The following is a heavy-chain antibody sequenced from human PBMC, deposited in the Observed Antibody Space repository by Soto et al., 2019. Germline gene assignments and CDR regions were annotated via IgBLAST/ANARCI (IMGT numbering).Heavy chain of an antibody. J-gene: IGHJ5*01. CDR1: GITFNPNA. D-gene: IGHD1-26*01. CDR3: AKGRLAVGSDWFDS. CDR2: IDGDGGDT. Sequence: EVQLLESGGGLIHLGGSLRLACVASGITFNPNAMIWVRQAPGKGLEWVSAIDGDGGDTYYADFVKGRFTMSRDNSKNTVYLHMRSMTAEETALYYCAKGRLAVGSDWFDSWGPGTLVTVSS. V-gene: IGHV3-23*01.